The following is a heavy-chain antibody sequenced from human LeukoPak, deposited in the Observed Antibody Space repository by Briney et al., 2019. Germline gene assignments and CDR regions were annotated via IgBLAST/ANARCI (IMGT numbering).Heavy chain of an antibody. D-gene: IGHD2-2*01. Sequence: SETLSLTCTVSGGSISSYYWSWIRQPPGKGLEWIGYIYTSGSTNYNPSLKSRVTISVDTSKNQFSLKLSSVTAADTAVYYCARHGYHSQFDPWGQGTLVTVSS. CDR2: IYTSGST. V-gene: IGHV4-4*09. CDR3: ARHGYHSQFDP. J-gene: IGHJ5*02. CDR1: GGSISSYY.